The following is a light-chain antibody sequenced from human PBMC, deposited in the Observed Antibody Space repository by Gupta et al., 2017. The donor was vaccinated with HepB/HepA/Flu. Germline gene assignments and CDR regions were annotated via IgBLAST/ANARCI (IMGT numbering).Light chain of an antibody. J-gene: IGKJ1*01. V-gene: IGKV4-1*01. CDR1: QSVLYSSNNKNY. Sequence: IVLSQAPSSLAVSLSERATINCKSSQSVLYSSNNKNYLTWYQQKPGKPPKLLIYFASTREAGVPARFSGSGSGTDFTLTISSLQTEDVAVYFCQQYYSNPPTFGQGTKVEIK. CDR3: QQYYSNPPT. CDR2: FAS.